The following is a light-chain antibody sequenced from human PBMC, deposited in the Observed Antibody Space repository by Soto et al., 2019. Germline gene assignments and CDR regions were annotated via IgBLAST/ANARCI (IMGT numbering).Light chain of an antibody. Sequence: EVVLTQFPATLSVSPGDRATLSCRASQYIGSAVAWYHQRSGQAPRLLIFDASIRVPTTPARFSGSVSGTEFTLTISSLESEDSAVYFCQQYGDRPRTFGQGTKVDIK. CDR2: DAS. CDR3: QQYGDRPRT. J-gene: IGKJ1*01. V-gene: IGKV3-15*01. CDR1: QYIGSA.